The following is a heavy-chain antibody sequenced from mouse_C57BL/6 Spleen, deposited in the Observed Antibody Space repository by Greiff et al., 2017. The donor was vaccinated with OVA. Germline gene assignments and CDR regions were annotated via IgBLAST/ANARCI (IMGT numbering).Heavy chain of an antibody. CDR2: ISYDGSN. D-gene: IGHD2-4*01. CDR3: AKGDYDKGYFDY. J-gene: IGHJ2*01. CDR1: GYSITSGYY. Sequence: VQLKESGPGLVKPSQSLSLTCSVTGYSITSGYYWNWIRQFPGNKLEWMGYISYDGSNNYNPSLKNRISITRDTSKNQFFLKLNSVTTEDTATYYCAKGDYDKGYFDYWGQGTTLTVSS. V-gene: IGHV3-6*01.